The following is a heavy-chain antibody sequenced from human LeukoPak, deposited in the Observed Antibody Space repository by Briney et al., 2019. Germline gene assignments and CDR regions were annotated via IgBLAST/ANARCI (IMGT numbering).Heavy chain of an antibody. Sequence: PLKLSCAGSEFAASNYWMHSVRQVPSNTPLFTSRISPDESTTLYADSVKGRFTISRDNAKNTLYLQMNTLRAEDTAVYYCARVNVCPRCHFDYWGQGTLVTVSS. D-gene: IGHD3-16*01. CDR3: ARVNVCPRCHFDY. CDR2: ISPDESTT. J-gene: IGHJ4*02. CDR1: EFAASNYW. V-gene: IGHV3-74*01.